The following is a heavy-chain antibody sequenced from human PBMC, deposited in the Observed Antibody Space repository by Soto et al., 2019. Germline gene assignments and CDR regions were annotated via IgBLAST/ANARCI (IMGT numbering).Heavy chain of an antibody. CDR3: AKDSTSPGYRSSYFDS. CDR2: ISNDGDNT. V-gene: IGHV3-30*18. D-gene: IGHD6-6*01. J-gene: IGHJ4*02. Sequence: HVQVVESGGGVVQPGRSLRLSCGASGFRFRTYGMHWVRQAPGKGLEWVAVISNDGDNTYYTDSVKGRFTISRDNSKNSLYLQMNSLRAEDSTMYFCAKDSTSPGYRSSYFDSWGQGTLVTVSS. CDR1: GFRFRTYG.